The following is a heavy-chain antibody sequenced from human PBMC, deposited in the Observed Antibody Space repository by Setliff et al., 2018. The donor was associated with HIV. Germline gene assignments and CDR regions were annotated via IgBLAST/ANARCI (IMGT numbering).Heavy chain of an antibody. D-gene: IGHD6-19*01. J-gene: IGHJ3*02. Sequence: GESLKISCGASGFTFTNYWMHWIRQVPGKGLVWVSRINYDRITTSYADSVQGRFTISRDNAKNTVYLQMNSLRVDDTAIYYCAIEGATTAGFDIWGHGTMVTVSS. CDR1: GFTFTNYW. CDR3: AIEGATTAGFDI. V-gene: IGHV3-74*01. CDR2: INYDRITT.